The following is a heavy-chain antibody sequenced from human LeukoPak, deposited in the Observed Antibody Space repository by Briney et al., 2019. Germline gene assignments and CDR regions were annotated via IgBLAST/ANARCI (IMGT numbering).Heavy chain of an antibody. D-gene: IGHD5-12*01. Sequence: SETLSLTCTVSGGSISSGSYYWSWIRQPAGKGLEWIGRIYISGSTNYNPSLKSRVTVSVDTSKNQFSLKLSSVTAADTAVYYCARDRGGYDFENWGQGTLVTVSS. CDR1: GGSISSGSYY. J-gene: IGHJ4*02. V-gene: IGHV4-61*02. CDR2: IYISGST. CDR3: ARDRGGYDFEN.